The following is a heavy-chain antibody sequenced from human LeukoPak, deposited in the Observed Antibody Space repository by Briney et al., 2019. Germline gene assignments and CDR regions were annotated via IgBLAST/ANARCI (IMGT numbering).Heavy chain of an antibody. CDR1: GGSFSGYY. J-gene: IGHJ4*02. Sequence: SETLSLTCAVYGGSFSGYYWSWIRQPPGKGLEWIGEINHSGSTNYNPSLKGRVTISVDTSKNQFSLKLSSVTAADTAVYYCARAGFVSAVDYWGQGTLVTVSS. D-gene: IGHD5/OR15-5a*01. V-gene: IGHV4-34*01. CDR3: ARAGFVSAVDY. CDR2: INHSGST.